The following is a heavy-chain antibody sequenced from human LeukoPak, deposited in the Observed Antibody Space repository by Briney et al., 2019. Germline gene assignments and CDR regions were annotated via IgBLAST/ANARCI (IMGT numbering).Heavy chain of an antibody. CDR3: AAIHCSSTSCYRDYYYMDV. J-gene: IGHJ6*03. CDR1: GGSISNYY. V-gene: IGHV4-59*01. CDR2: IYYSGST. Sequence: PSETLSLTCTVSGGSISNYYWSWIRKPPGKGLEWIGYIYYSGSTNYNPSLKSRVTISVDTSKNQFSLKLSSVTAADTAVYYCAAIHCSSTSCYRDYYYMDVWGKGTTVTVSS. D-gene: IGHD2-2*01.